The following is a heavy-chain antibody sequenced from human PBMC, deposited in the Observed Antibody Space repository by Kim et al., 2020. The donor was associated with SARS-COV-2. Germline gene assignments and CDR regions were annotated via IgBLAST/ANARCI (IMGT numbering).Heavy chain of an antibody. V-gene: IGHV7-4-1*02. J-gene: IGHJ5*02. CDR1: GYTFTNYV. CDR3: VRWNNMGGSGWFDP. D-gene: IGHD6-25*01. CDR2: IDTKTGNP. Sequence: ASVKVSCKASGYTFTNYVINWVRQAPGQSLEWMGWIDTKTGNPMYAQGFTGRFVFSLDTSVSTTYLQISSLKTEDTAVYYCVRWNNMGGSGWFDPWGQGTLVIVSS.